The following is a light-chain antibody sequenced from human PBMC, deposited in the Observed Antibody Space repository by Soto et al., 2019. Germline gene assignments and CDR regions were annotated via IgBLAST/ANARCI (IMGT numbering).Light chain of an antibody. CDR3: QQYNNYWT. CDR1: QGISSW. J-gene: IGKJ1*01. CDR2: DAS. V-gene: IGKV1-5*01. Sequence: IQLTQSPSSLSASVGDRVTITCRASQGISSWLAWYQQKPGKAPKLLIYDASSLESGVPSRFSGSGSATEFTLTISSLQPDDFATYYCQQYNNYWTFGQGTKVDIK.